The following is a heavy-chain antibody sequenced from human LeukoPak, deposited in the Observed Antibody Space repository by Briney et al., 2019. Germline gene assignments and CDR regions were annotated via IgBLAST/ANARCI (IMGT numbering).Heavy chain of an antibody. J-gene: IGHJ3*02. CDR2: ISGSGGST. CDR3: AKVPGIQLWGKGAFDI. CDR1: GFTFSSYA. Sequence: PGGSLRLSCAASGFTFSSYAMSWVRQAPGKGLEWVSAISGSGGSTYYADSVKGRFTISRDNSKNTLYLQMNSLRAEDTAVYYCAKVPGIQLWGKGAFDIWGQGTMVTVSS. V-gene: IGHV3-23*01. D-gene: IGHD5-18*01.